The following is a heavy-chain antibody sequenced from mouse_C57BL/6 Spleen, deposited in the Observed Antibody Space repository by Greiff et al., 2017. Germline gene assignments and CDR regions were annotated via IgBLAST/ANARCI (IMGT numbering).Heavy chain of an antibody. CDR1: GFNIKDYY. Sequence: VQLQQPGAELVRPGASVKLSCTASGFNIKDYYMHWVKQRPEQGLEWIGRIDPEDGDTEYAPKFQGKATMTADTSSNTAYLQLSSLTSEDTAVYYCTLTTVVARDYWGQGTTLTVSS. D-gene: IGHD1-1*01. V-gene: IGHV14-1*01. J-gene: IGHJ2*01. CDR2: IDPEDGDT. CDR3: TLTTVVARDY.